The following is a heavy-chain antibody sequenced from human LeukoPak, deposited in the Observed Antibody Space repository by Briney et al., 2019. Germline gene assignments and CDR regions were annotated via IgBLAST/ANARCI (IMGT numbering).Heavy chain of an antibody. CDR2: ISGSGGST. Sequence: PGGSLSLSCAASGFTFSSYSMNWVRQAPGKGLEWVSAISGSGGSTYYADSVKGRFTISRDNSKNTLYLQMNSLRAEDTAVYYCAKDSPPRVGYMTGNFDYWGQGTLVTVSS. D-gene: IGHD6-13*01. V-gene: IGHV3-23*01. CDR3: AKDSPPRVGYMTGNFDY. J-gene: IGHJ4*02. CDR1: GFTFSSYS.